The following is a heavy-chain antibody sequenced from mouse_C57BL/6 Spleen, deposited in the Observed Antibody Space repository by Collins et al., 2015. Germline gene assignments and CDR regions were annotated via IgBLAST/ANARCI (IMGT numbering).Heavy chain of an antibody. J-gene: IGHJ3*01. CDR3: ARGGTAAWFAY. D-gene: IGHD4-1*01. Sequence: EVQLQQSGPELVKPGASVKMSCKASGYTFTDYNMHWVKQSHGKSLEWIGYINPNNGGTSYNQKFKGKATLTVNKSSSTAYMVLSSLTSEDSAVYYCARGGTAAWFAYWGQGTLVTVSA. CDR2: INPNNGGT. V-gene: IGHV1-22*01. CDR1: GYTFTDYN.